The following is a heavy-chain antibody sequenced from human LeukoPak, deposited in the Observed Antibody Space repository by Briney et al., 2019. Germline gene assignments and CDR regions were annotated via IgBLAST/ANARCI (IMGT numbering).Heavy chain of an antibody. CDR3: ASTRRAVAGPNSIDY. CDR1: GGSFSGYY. J-gene: IGHJ4*02. V-gene: IGHV4-34*01. D-gene: IGHD6-19*01. CDR2: INHSGST. Sequence: SETLSLTCAVYGGSFSGYYWSWIRQPPGKGLEWIGEINHSGSTNYNPSLKSRVTISVDTSKNQFSLKLSSVTAADTAVYYCASTRRAVAGPNSIDYWGQGTLVTVSS.